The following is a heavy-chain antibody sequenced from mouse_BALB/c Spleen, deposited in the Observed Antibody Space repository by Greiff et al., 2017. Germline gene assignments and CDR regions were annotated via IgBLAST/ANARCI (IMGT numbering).Heavy chain of an antibody. V-gene: IGHV1-77*01. CDR3: ARGGGYYAMDY. J-gene: IGHJ4*01. D-gene: IGHD1-1*02. CDR2: IYPGSGNT. Sequence: QVQLQQSGAELARPGASVKLSCKASGYTFTDYYINWVKQRTGQGLEWIGEIYPGSGNTYYNEKFKGKATLTADKSSSTAYMQLSSLTSEDSAVYFCARGGGYYAMDYWGQGASVTVCS. CDR1: GYTFTDYY.